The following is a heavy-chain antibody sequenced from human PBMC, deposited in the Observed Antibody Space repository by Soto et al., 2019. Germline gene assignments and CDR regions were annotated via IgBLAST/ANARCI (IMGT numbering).Heavy chain of an antibody. CDR2: IYYSGST. Sequence: QLQLQESGPGLVKPSETLSLTCTVSGGSISSSSYYWGWIRQPPGKGLEWIGSIYYSGSTYYNPSLKSRVTISVDTSKNQFSLKLSSVTAADTAVYYCARHRTHAGTYYYGMDVWGQGTTVTVSS. V-gene: IGHV4-39*01. CDR3: ARHRTHAGTYYYGMDV. CDR1: GGSISSSSYY. D-gene: IGHD2-2*01. J-gene: IGHJ6*02.